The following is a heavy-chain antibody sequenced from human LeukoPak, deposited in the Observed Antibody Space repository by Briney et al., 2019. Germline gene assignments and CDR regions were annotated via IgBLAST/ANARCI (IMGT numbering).Heavy chain of an antibody. CDR3: ARDPYSGSYGNYYYYFMDV. CDR1: GGSISSSD. Sequence: PSETLSLTCTVSGGSISSSDSYWGWIRQPPGKGLEWVASISLAGTYIDYADSVKGRFTISKDNAKNSLYLQMNSLRAEDTAVYYCARDPYSGSYGNYYYYFMDVWGKGTTVTISS. D-gene: IGHD1-26*01. J-gene: IGHJ6*03. V-gene: IGHV3-11*06. CDR2: ISLAGTYI.